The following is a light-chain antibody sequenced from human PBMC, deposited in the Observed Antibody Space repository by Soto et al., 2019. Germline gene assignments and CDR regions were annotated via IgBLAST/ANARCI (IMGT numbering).Light chain of an antibody. J-gene: IGLJ2*01. CDR2: SNN. V-gene: IGLV1-44*01. CDR1: SSNIGRNA. CDR3: TAWDDSLNGHVV. Sequence: QSVLTQPPSASGTPGQRVTSSCSGSSSNIGRNAVNWYQQLPGTAPKLLIYSNNQRPSGVPDRFSGSKSGTSASLAISGLQSEDEADYYCTAWDDSLNGHVVFGGGTKLTVL.